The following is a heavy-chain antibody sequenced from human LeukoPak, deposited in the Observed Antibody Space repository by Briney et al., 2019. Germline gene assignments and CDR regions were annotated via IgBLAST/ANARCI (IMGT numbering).Heavy chain of an antibody. CDR2: ISSSGGTI. J-gene: IGHJ4*02. V-gene: IGHV3-48*03. Sequence: GGSLRLSCAASGLTFSSYEMSWVRQAPGKGLEWVSYISSSGGTIFYSDSVKGRFTISRDNAKNSLYLQMNSLRAEDTAVYYCARDGPYYDFWSGYSVYWGQGTLVTVSS. D-gene: IGHD3-3*01. CDR3: ARDGPYYDFWSGYSVY. CDR1: GLTFSSYE.